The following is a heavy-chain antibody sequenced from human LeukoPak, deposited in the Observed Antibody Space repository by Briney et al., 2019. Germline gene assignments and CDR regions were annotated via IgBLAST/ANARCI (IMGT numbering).Heavy chain of an antibody. CDR2: IRYDGSNK. CDR1: GFTFSSYG. J-gene: IGHJ1*01. V-gene: IGHV3-30*02. D-gene: IGHD3-22*01. CDR3: AKGNYYDSSGYPDYFQH. Sequence: GGSLRLSCAASGFTFSSYGMHWVRQAPGKGLEWVSFIRYDGSNKYYADSVKGRFTISRDNSKNTLYLQMNSLRAEDTAVYYCAKGNYYDSSGYPDYFQHWGQGTLDTVSS.